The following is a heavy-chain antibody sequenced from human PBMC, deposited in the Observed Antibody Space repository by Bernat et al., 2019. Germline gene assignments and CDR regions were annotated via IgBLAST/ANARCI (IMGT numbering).Heavy chain of an antibody. CDR3: ARDRGSSLWLIYYGMDV. CDR2: ISYDGSNK. V-gene: IGHV3-30-3*01. D-gene: IGHD6-13*01. J-gene: IGHJ6*02. CDR1: GFTFSSYA. Sequence: QVQLVESGGGVVQPRRSLRLSCAASGFTFSSYAMHWVRQAPGKGLEWVAVISYDGSNKYYADSVKGRFTISRDNSKNTLYLQMNSLRAEDTAVYYCARDRGSSLWLIYYGMDVWGQGTTVTVSS.